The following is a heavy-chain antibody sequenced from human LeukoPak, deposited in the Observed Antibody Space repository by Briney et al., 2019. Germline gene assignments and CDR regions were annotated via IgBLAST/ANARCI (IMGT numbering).Heavy chain of an antibody. Sequence: PGRSLRLSCAASGFTFDDYAMHWVRQAPGKGLEWVSGISWNSGSIGYADSVKGRFTIYKDNAKNSLYLQMNSLRAEDTALYYCAKGPGIAAALDYWGQGTLVTVSS. CDR2: ISWNSGSI. D-gene: IGHD6-13*01. CDR1: GFTFDDYA. V-gene: IGHV3-9*01. J-gene: IGHJ4*02. CDR3: AKGPGIAAALDY.